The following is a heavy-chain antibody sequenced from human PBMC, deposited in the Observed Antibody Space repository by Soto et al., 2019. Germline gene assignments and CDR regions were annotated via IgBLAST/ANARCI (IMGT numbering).Heavy chain of an antibody. CDR1: GLTFSSYW. J-gene: IGHJ5*02. D-gene: IGHD3-9*01. V-gene: IGHV3-7*05. CDR2: IKQDGSEK. Sequence: PGGSLRLSCAASGLTFSSYWMSWVRQAPGKGLEWVANIKQDGSEKYYVDSVKGRFTISRDNAKNSLYLQMNSLRAEDTAVYYCARDRDFNYDILTGYYNYGWFDPWGQGTLVTVSS. CDR3: ARDRDFNYDILTGYYNYGWFDP.